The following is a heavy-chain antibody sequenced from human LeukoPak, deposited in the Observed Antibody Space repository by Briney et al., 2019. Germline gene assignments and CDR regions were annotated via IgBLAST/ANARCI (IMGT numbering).Heavy chain of an antibody. J-gene: IGHJ5*02. CDR2: ISAYNGNT. D-gene: IGHD3-10*01. CDR3: ARSLITMVRGGWFDP. Sequence: ASVKVSCKASGYTFTSYGISWVRQAPGQGLEWMGWISAYNGNTNYAQKLQGRVTMTTDTSTSTAYMELRSLRSDDTAVYYCARSLITMVRGGWFDPWGQGTLVTVSS. CDR1: GYTFTSYG. V-gene: IGHV1-18*01.